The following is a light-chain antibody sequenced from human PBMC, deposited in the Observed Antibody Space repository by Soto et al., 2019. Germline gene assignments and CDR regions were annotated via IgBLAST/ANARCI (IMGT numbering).Light chain of an antibody. CDR1: QSISSY. Sequence: DIQITQSPSSLSASLGDGVTITFRASQSISSYLNWYQQKPGKAPKLLIYAASTLQRGVPSRFSGSGSGTDFTLTISSLQPEDFATYYCQQLNTYPSTFGGGTKGDI. CDR2: AAS. V-gene: IGKV1-39*01. CDR3: QQLNTYPST. J-gene: IGKJ4*01.